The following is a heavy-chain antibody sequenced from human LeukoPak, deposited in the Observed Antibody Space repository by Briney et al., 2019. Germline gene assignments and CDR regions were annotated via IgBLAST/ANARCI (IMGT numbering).Heavy chain of an antibody. D-gene: IGHD4-23*01. CDR2: IYYSGST. V-gene: IGHV4-30-4*01. J-gene: IGHJ4*02. CDR3: ARGIDYGGNSFIDY. Sequence: PSQTLSLTCTVSGGSISSGDYYWSWIRQPPGKGLEWIGYIYYSGSTYYNPSLKSRVTISVDTSKNQFSLKLSSVTAADTAVYYCARGIDYGGNSFIDYWGQGTLVTVFS. CDR1: GGSISSGDYY.